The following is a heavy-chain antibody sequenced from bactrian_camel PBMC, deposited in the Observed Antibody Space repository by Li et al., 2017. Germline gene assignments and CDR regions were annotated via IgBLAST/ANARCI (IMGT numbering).Heavy chain of an antibody. CDR2: INKGGDST. CDR3: AADYRRAFGGSCDGFGY. D-gene: IGHD1*01. V-gene: IGHV3S40*01. J-gene: IGHJ6*01. Sequence: QLVESGGGLVQPGGSLRLSCAASGFTFSVYRMSWVRQAPGKGLEWVSGINKGGDSTYYAASVKGRFTISQDNAKNAVYLQMNNLKPEDTGVYYCAADYRRAFGGSCDGFGYWGQRTQVTVS. CDR1: GFTFSVYR.